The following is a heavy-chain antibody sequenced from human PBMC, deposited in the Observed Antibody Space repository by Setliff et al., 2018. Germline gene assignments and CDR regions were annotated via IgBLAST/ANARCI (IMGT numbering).Heavy chain of an antibody. J-gene: IGHJ4*02. CDR2: IYYSGST. CDR1: GGSISSGGYY. V-gene: IGHV4-31*03. CDR3: ARMSGWYFDY. Sequence: SETLSLTCTVSGGSISSGGYYWSWIRQHPGKGLEWIGYIYYSGSTYYNPSLKSRVTISVDTSKNQFSLKLGSVTAADTAVYYCARMSGWYFDYWGQGTLVTVSS. D-gene: IGHD6-25*01.